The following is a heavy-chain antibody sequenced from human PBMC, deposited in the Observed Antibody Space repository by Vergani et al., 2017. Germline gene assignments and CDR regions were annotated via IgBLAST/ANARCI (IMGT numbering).Heavy chain of an antibody. Sequence: QVQLQESGPGLVKPSQTLSLTCTVSGGSISSGDYYWSWIRQPPGKGLEWIGYIYYSGSTYYNPSLKSRVIISVDTSKNQFSLKLRSVTAADTAVYYCASVCRRVVAATFIWFDPWGQGTLVTVSS. V-gene: IGHV4-30-4*08. CDR1: GGSISSGDYY. CDR2: IYYSGST. D-gene: IGHD2-15*01. J-gene: IGHJ5*02. CDR3: ASVCRRVVAATFIWFDP.